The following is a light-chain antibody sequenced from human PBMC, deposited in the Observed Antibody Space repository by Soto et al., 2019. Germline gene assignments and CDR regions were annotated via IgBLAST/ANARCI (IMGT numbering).Light chain of an antibody. CDR3: QHYNSYSPT. CDR2: KAS. Sequence: DIQMTQSPSTLSTSVGDRVTITCRASQSISNWLAWYQQKPGKAPKLLIYKASTLESGVPSRFSGSGSGTQFTLTISSLQPDDFATYYCQHYNSYSPTFGQGTKVEIK. CDR1: QSISNW. V-gene: IGKV1-5*03. J-gene: IGKJ1*01.